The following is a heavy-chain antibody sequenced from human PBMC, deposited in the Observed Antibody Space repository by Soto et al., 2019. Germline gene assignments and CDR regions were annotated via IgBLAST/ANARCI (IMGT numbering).Heavy chain of an antibody. CDR3: ARVHGDYGRYFDY. CDR1: GGSISSSVYS. V-gene: IGHV4-30-2*01. J-gene: IGHJ4*02. Sequence: PSETLSLTCAVSGGSISSSVYSWSWIRQPLGKGLEWIGYIYHSGNTYYNPSLKSRANISADRSKNQFSLKLSSVTAADTAVYFCARVHGDYGRYFDYWGQGFLVTVSS. CDR2: IYHSGNT. D-gene: IGHD4-17*01.